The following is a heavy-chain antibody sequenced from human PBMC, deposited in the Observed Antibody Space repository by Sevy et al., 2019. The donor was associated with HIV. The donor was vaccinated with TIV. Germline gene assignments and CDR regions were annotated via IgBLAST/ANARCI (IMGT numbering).Heavy chain of an antibody. J-gene: IGHJ6*02. CDR3: VRFSGSGSYYYYYYYGMDV. Sequence: ASVKVSCKASGYTFTSYGISWVRQAPGQGLEWMGWISAYNGNTNYAQKLQGRVTMTTDTSTSTAYMELRSLRSDDTAVYYCVRFSGSGSYYYYYYYGMDVWGQGTTVTVSS. CDR1: GYTFTSYG. D-gene: IGHD3-10*01. V-gene: IGHV1-18*01. CDR2: ISAYNGNT.